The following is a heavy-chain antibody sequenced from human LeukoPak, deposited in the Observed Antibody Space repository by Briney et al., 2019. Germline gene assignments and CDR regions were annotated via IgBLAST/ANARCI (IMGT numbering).Heavy chain of an antibody. D-gene: IGHD1-1*01. CDR2: ISAHSGNT. CDR1: GYTFSTYG. Sequence: GASVKVSCKTSGYTFSTYGITWVRQAPGQGFQWMGWISAHSGNTKYAENFQGRISLTTDTSATTAYMELRSLTSDDTAVYYCARDLSSGGWTLEFEYWGQGSLVTVAS. V-gene: IGHV1-18*01. J-gene: IGHJ4*02. CDR3: ARDLSSGGWTLEFEY.